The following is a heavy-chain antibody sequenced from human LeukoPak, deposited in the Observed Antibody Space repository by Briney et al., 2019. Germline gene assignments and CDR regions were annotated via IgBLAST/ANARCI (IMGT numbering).Heavy chain of an antibody. Sequence: LGGSLRLSCAASVFTFSTYVMGWVGQAPGKGLEWFSAISGGGGSTYYADSVKGRFTISRDNSNNTLYLQMNSLRAEDTAVYYCAKAQELGNYELFLFDYWGKGALVTVSS. CDR1: VFTFSTYV. J-gene: IGHJ4*02. CDR2: ISGGGGST. CDR3: AKAQELGNYELFLFDY. D-gene: IGHD7-27*01. V-gene: IGHV3-23*01.